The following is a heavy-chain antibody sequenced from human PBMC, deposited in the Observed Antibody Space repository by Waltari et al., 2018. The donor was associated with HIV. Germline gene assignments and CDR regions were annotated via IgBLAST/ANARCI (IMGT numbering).Heavy chain of an antibody. CDR2: IYSGGST. V-gene: IGHV3-66*01. CDR1: GFTVSSNY. Sequence: EVQLVESGGGLVQPGGSLRLSCAASGFTVSSNYMSWVRQAPGKGLEGVSVIYSGGSTYYADSVKGRFTISRDNSKNTLYLQMNSLRAEDTAVYYCARDWAHSSSWSRYYYHGMDVWGQGTTVTVSS. J-gene: IGHJ6*02. CDR3: ARDWAHSSSWSRYYYHGMDV. D-gene: IGHD6-13*01.